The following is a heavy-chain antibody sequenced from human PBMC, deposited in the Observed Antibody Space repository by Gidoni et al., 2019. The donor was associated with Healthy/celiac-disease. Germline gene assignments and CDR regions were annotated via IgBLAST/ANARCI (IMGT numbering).Heavy chain of an antibody. CDR3: ARVKGVVVPAAIGWFDP. CDR1: GYTFTSYG. D-gene: IGHD2-2*02. Sequence: QVQLVQSGAEVKKPGASVKVSCKASGYTFTSYGISWVRQAPGQRLEWMGWISAYNGNTNYAQKLQGRVTMTTDTSTSTAYMELRSLRSDDTAVYYCARVKGVVVPAAIGWFDPWGQGTLVTVSS. V-gene: IGHV1-18*01. CDR2: ISAYNGNT. J-gene: IGHJ5*02.